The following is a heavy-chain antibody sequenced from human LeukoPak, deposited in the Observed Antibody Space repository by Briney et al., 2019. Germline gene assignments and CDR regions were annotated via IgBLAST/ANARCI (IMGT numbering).Heavy chain of an antibody. CDR1: GGSFSGYY. Sequence: PSETLSLTCAVYGGSFSGYYWSWIRQPPGKGLEWIGEINHSGSTNYNPSLKSRVTISVDTSKNQFSLKLSSATAADTAVYYCARGTGFDYWGQGTLVTVSS. CDR2: INHSGST. V-gene: IGHV4-34*01. J-gene: IGHJ4*02. D-gene: IGHD1-14*01. CDR3: ARGTGFDY.